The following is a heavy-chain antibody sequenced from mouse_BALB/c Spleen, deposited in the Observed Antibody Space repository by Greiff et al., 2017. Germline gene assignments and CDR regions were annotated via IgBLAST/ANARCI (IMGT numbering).Heavy chain of an antibody. CDR1: GFTFSSFG. V-gene: IGHV5-17*02. J-gene: IGHJ2*01. D-gene: IGHD1-1*01. Sequence: EVQLQESGGGLVQPGGSRKLSCAASGFTFSSFGMHWVRQAPEKGLEWVAYISSGSSTIYYADTVKGRFTISRDNPKNTLFLQMTSLRSEDTAMYYCARWGYGSSYFDYWGQGTTLTVSS. CDR3: ARWGYGSSYFDY. CDR2: ISSGSSTI.